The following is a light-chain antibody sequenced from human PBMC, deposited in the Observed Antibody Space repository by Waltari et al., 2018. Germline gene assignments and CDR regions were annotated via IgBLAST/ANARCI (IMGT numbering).Light chain of an antibody. CDR2: SIS. J-gene: IGKJ5*01. Sequence: EVVLTQSPGTLSSSPGETVYLSCRASHNVNNNYLAWYQQRPGQSPRLLMYSISNRAPGIPDRFWGSGSGTDFTLTISRLEPEDFAVYYCQQYGNAPITFGQGTR. V-gene: IGKV3-20*01. CDR3: QQYGNAPIT. CDR1: HNVNNNY.